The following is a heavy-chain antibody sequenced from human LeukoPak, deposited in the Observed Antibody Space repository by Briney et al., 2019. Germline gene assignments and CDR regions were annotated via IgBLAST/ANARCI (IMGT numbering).Heavy chain of an antibody. CDR3: ARGLVRNAFDI. V-gene: IGHV4-34*01. Sequence: SETLSLTCAVYGGSFSGYYWSWIRQPPGKGLEWIGEINHSGSTNYNPSLESRVTISVDTSKNQFSLKLSSVTAADTAVYYCARGLVRNAFDIWGQGTMVTVSS. J-gene: IGHJ3*02. CDR2: INHSGST. CDR1: GGSFSGYY. D-gene: IGHD2-21*01.